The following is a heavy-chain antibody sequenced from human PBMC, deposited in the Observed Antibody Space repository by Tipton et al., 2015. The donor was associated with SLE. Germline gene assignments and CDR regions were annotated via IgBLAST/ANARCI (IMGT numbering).Heavy chain of an antibody. CDR3: ARRRGGVYYFDY. D-gene: IGHD3-16*01. CDR2: IYTSGST. CDR1: GGSISSGSYY. Sequence: LRLSCTVSGGSISSGSYYWSWIRQPAGKGLEWIGRIYTSGSTNYNPSLKSRVTISVDTSKNQFSLKLSSVTAADTAVYYCARRRGGVYYFDYWGQGTLVTVSS. J-gene: IGHJ4*02. V-gene: IGHV4-61*02.